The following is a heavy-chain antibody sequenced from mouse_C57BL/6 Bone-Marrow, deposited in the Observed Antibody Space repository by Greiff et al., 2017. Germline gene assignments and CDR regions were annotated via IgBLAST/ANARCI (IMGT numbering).Heavy chain of an antibody. V-gene: IGHV5-6*01. Sequence: EVHLVESGGDLVKPGGSLKLSCAASGFTFSSYGMSWVRQTPDKRLEWVATISSGGSYTYYPDSVKGRFTISRDNAKNTLYLQMSSLKSEDTAMYYGARQHYYGSSYRYFDVWGTGTTVTVSS. CDR3: ARQHYYGSSYRYFDV. J-gene: IGHJ1*03. CDR2: ISSGGSYT. CDR1: GFTFSSYG. D-gene: IGHD1-1*01.